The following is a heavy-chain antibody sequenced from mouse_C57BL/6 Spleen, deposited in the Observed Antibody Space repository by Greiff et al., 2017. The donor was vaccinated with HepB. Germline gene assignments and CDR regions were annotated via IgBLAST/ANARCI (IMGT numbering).Heavy chain of an antibody. J-gene: IGHJ2*01. V-gene: IGHV14-1*01. CDR1: GFNIKDYY. CDR2: IDPEDGDT. CDR3: TTCDNNGNSYDY. D-gene: IGHD1-1*01. Sequence: VQLQQSGAELVRPGASVKLSCTASGFNIKDYYMHWVKQRPEQGLEWIGRIDPEDGDTEYAPKFQGKATMTADTSSNTAYLQLSSLTSEDTAVYSCTTCDNNGNSYDYWGQGTTLTVSS.